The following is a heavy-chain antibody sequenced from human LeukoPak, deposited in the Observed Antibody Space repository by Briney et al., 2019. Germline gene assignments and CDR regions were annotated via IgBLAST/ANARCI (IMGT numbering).Heavy chain of an antibody. CDR2: ISYDGSNK. V-gene: IGHV3-30-3*01. D-gene: IGHD5-18*01. CDR1: GFTFSSYA. CDR3: ARDRGYSYADY. J-gene: IGHJ4*02. Sequence: PGGSLRLSCAASGFTFSSYAMHWVRQAPGKGLEWVAAISYDGSNKYYADSVKGRFTISRDNSKNTLYLQMNSLRTEDTAVYYCARDRGYSYADYWGQGTLVTVSS.